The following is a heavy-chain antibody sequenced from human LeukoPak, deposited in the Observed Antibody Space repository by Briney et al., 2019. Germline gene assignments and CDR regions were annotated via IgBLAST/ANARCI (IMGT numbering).Heavy chain of an antibody. CDR1: GYDFSRYD. Sequence: ASVKVSCKASGYDFSRYDINWVRLAPGQGLEWMGWMNPNNGDTDYAQNFQGRVTMTRDTSMSTAYMELSSLRSEDTAVYYCAKGYSSGWMGAFDYWGQGTLVTVSS. V-gene: IGHV1-8*01. J-gene: IGHJ4*02. CDR3: AKGYSSGWMGAFDY. D-gene: IGHD6-19*01. CDR2: MNPNNGDT.